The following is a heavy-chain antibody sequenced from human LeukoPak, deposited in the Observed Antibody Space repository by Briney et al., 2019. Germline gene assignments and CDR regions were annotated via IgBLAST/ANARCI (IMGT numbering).Heavy chain of an antibody. Sequence: GGSLRLSCAASGFTFSSYSMNWVRQAPGKGLEWVSSISSSSSYIYYADSVKGRFTISRDNAKNSLYLQMNSLRAEDTAVYYCAIWRGYSSDAFDIWGQGTMVTVSS. CDR2: ISSSSSYI. J-gene: IGHJ3*02. CDR1: GFTFSSYS. CDR3: AIWRGYSSDAFDI. V-gene: IGHV3-21*01. D-gene: IGHD5-18*01.